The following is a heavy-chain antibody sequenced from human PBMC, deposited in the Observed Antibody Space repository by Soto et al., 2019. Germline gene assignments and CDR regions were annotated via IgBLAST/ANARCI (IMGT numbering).Heavy chain of an antibody. Sequence: PSETLSLTCSVSGGSISSSSYYWGWIRQPPWKGLEWIGSIYYSGSIYYNPSLKSRVTISVDTSKNQFSLKLSSVTAAETAVYYCARQSSGWYNWFDPWGQGTLVTVS. CDR3: ARQSSGWYNWFDP. D-gene: IGHD6-19*01. CDR1: GGSISSSSYY. V-gene: IGHV4-39*01. CDR2: IYYSGSI. J-gene: IGHJ5*02.